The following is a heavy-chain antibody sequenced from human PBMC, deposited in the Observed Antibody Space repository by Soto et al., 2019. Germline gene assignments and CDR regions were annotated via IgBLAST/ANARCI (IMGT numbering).Heavy chain of an antibody. CDR1: GGSISSSNW. J-gene: IGHJ6*02. CDR2: IYHSGST. CDR3: ATTEHNTSGSVCYYYYGMDV. V-gene: IGHV4-4*02. D-gene: IGHD5-18*01. Sequence: PSETLSLTCAVSGGSISSSNWWSWVRQPPGKGLEWIGEIYHSGSTNYNPSLKSRVTISVDKSKNQFSLKLSSVTAADTAVYYCATTEHNTSGSVCYYYYGMDVWGQGTTVTVSS.